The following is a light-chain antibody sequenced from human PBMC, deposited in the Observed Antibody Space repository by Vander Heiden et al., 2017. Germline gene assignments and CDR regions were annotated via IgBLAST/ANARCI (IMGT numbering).Light chain of an antibody. CDR3: QQYYSYQFT. Sequence: APSPFPASPGDRVTITCRASQGISSDLAWYQQKPGKAPKLLIYAASTLQIGVPSRFSGSGSGTDFTLTISCLQSEDFATYYCQQYYSYQFTFGGGTKVEIK. CDR1: QGISSD. J-gene: IGKJ4*01. CDR2: AAS. V-gene: IGKV1-8*01.